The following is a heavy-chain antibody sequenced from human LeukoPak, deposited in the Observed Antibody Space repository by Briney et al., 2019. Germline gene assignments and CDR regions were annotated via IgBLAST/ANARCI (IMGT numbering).Heavy chain of an antibody. Sequence: SETLSLTCTVSGDSMNNYYWSWIRQPAGKGLEWIGRIYTSGSTNYNPSLKSRVTISVDTSKNQFSLKLSSVTAADTAVYYCARLYCSSTSCYAYDYWGQGTLVTVSS. CDR2: IYTSGST. CDR1: GDSMNNYY. V-gene: IGHV4-4*07. J-gene: IGHJ4*02. D-gene: IGHD2-2*01. CDR3: ARLYCSSTSCYAYDY.